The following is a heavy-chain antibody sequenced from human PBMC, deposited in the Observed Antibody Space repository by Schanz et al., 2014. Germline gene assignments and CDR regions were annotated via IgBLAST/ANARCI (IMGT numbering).Heavy chain of an antibody. J-gene: IGHJ4*01. V-gene: IGHV3-74*01. CDR3: SREQIMAAAGLVDY. Sequence: EVKLVESGGGAVRPGGSLRLSCAASGFTLSSYWMHWVRQVPGKGLEWVSCTNGDGTNAKYADSVKGRFTISRDNAKNSLYLQMNSLRAEDAAVDDCSREQIMAAAGLVDYWGHGTLVTVAS. D-gene: IGHD6-13*01. CDR2: TNGDGTNA. CDR1: GFTLSSYW.